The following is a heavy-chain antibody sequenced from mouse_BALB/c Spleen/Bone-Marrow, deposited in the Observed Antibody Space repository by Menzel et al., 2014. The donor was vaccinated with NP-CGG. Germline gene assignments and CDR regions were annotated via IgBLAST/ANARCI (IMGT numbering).Heavy chain of an antibody. V-gene: IGHV1-81*01. J-gene: IGHJ4*01. CDR3: ARLDGNYRYAMDY. CDR2: IYPGSGST. Sequence: QVQLQHSGPELVKGGASVKMSCKASGYTFTDYVITWVKQRTGQGLEWIGEIYPGSGSTYYNEKFKGKATLTADKSSNTAYMQLGSLTSEDSAVYFCARLDGNYRYAMDYWGQGTSVTVSS. CDR1: GYTFTDYV. D-gene: IGHD2-1*01.